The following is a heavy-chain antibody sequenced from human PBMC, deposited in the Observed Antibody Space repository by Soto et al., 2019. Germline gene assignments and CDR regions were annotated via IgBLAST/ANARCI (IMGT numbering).Heavy chain of an antibody. Sequence: IWYDGSNKYYADSLKGRFTISRDNSKNTLYLQMNSLRAEATAVYYCARDASSIFDYWGQGTLVTVSS. V-gene: IGHV3-33*01. J-gene: IGHJ4*02. CDR2: IWYDGSNK. CDR3: ARDASSIFDY. D-gene: IGHD6-13*01.